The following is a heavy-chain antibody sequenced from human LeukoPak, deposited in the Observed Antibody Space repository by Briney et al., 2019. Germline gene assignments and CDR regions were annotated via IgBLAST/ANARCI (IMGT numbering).Heavy chain of an antibody. Sequence: GGSLRLSCAVSGFTFSSYNMNWVRQAAGKGVEWVSYITSSGLITYYGDSVKGRFTISRDNAKTSLYLQMNSLSADDTAVYYCARGAPTYTSGFYYGYWGQGTLVTVSS. J-gene: IGHJ4*02. CDR2: ITSSGLIT. D-gene: IGHD3-22*01. V-gene: IGHV3-48*01. CDR3: ARGAPTYTSGFYYGY. CDR1: GFTFSSYN.